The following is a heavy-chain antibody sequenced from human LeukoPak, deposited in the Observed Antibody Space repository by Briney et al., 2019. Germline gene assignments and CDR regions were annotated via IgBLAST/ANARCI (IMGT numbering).Heavy chain of an antibody. CDR1: GFTFSTYG. Sequence: GGSLRLSCAASGFTFSTYGVSWVRQAPGKGLEWVANIKQDGSEKYYVDSVKGRFTISRDNAKNSLYLQMNSLRAEDTAVYYCARGPIRAPFDYWGQGTLVTVSS. V-gene: IGHV3-7*01. J-gene: IGHJ4*02. D-gene: IGHD3-9*01. CDR3: ARGPIRAPFDY. CDR2: IKQDGSEK.